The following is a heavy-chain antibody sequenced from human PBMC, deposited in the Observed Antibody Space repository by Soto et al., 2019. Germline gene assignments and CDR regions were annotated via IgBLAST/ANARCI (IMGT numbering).Heavy chain of an antibody. Sequence: SETLSLTCAVSGYSISSGYYWGWIRQPPGKGLEWIGSIYHSGSTYYNPSLKSRVTISVDTSKNQFSLKLSSVTAADTAVYYCAREVIITMSYFDYWGQGTLVTVSS. CDR1: GYSISSGYY. D-gene: IGHD3-22*01. J-gene: IGHJ4*02. CDR2: IYHSGST. V-gene: IGHV4-38-2*02. CDR3: AREVIITMSYFDY.